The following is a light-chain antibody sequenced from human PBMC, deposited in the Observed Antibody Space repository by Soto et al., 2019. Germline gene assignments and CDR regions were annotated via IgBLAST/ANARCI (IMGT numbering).Light chain of an antibody. CDR3: QQHNAYPWT. CDR2: LAS. J-gene: IGKJ1*01. V-gene: IGKV1-17*01. CDR1: EGIRNN. Sequence: DIQMTQSPSSLSASVGDRVTITCRVSEGIRNNLGWFQQKPGKAPKRLIYLASSLQSGVPSRFSGSGSGAEFTLTISSLQPEDFATYYCQQHNAYPWTFGQGTKVDIK.